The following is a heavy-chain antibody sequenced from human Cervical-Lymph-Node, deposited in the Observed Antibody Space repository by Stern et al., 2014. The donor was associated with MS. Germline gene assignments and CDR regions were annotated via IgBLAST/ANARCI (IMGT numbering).Heavy chain of an antibody. CDR3: AVLGGSTGY. Sequence: VQLVESGGGLVKPGGSLRLSCAASGFTFNDYYLSWVRQAPGKGLEWLSYISGSGSIIFYADSVKGRFTISRDNSKKSLFLHMTNLGAEDTAIYYCAVLGGSTGYWGQGTLVTVSS. J-gene: IGHJ4*02. CDR2: ISGSGSII. CDR1: GFTFNDYY. V-gene: IGHV3-11*01. D-gene: IGHD2-8*02.